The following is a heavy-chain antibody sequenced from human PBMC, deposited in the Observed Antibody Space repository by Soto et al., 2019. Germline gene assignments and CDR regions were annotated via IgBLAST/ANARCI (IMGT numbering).Heavy chain of an antibody. CDR3: AKGRQKLAPFDP. CDR1: GFSFSSYS. Sequence: LRLSCAGSGFSFSSYSMHWVRQAPGMGLEWVSFISSGSETIYYADSVKGRFTISRDNSKNTLYLQMNSLRAEDTAVYYCAKGRQKLAPFDPWGQGTLVTVSS. V-gene: IGHV3-48*01. D-gene: IGHD6-13*01. CDR2: ISSGSETI. J-gene: IGHJ5*02.